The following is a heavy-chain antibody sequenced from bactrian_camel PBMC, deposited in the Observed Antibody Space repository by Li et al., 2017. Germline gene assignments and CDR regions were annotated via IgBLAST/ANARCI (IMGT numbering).Heavy chain of an antibody. CDR2: LKWDGTDT. Sequence: HVQLVESGGGSVQAGGSLRLSCSAGAFTSMYWWMGWVRQTPGKGLEWVSTLKWDGTDTYYADFVKGRFTISRDNAKNTVYLQMNSLKPEDTAVYYCVRDGVDFRVVVTGTTFGYWGQGTQVTVS. V-gene: IGHV3S6*01. D-gene: IGHD2*01. CDR3: VRDGVDFRVVVTGTTFGY. CDR1: AFTSMYWW. J-gene: IGHJ6*01.